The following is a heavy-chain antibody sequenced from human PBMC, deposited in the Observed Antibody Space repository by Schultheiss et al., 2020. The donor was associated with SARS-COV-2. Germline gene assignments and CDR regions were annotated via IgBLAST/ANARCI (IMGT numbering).Heavy chain of an antibody. D-gene: IGHD6-13*01. CDR3: ARDPGYSSSWYFDY. J-gene: IGHJ4*02. CDR1: GGSVSSGSYY. Sequence: SETLSLTCTVSGGSVSSGSYYWSWIRQPPGKGLEWIGYIYYSGSTYYNPSLKSRVTISVDTSKNQFSLKLSSVTAADTAVYYCARDPGYSSSWYFDYWGQGTLVTVSS. V-gene: IGHV4-61*01. CDR2: IYYSGST.